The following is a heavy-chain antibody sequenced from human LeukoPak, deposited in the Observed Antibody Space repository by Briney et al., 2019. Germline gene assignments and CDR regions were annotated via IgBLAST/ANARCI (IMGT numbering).Heavy chain of an antibody. CDR1: GGSINNSY. J-gene: IGHJ4*02. D-gene: IGHD5-18*01. CDR3: AQLRYYYFDY. CDR2: IYYSGST. V-gene: IGHV4-59*04. Sequence: PSETLSLTCTVSGGSINNSYWTWIRQPPGKGLEWIGHIYYSGSTYYNPSLKSRVTISVDTSKNQFSLKLSSVTAADTSLYYCAQLRYYYFDYWGQGTLVTVSS.